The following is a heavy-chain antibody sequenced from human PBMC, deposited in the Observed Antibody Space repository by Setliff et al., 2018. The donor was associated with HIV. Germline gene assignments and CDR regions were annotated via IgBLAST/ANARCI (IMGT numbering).Heavy chain of an antibody. J-gene: IGHJ3*02. CDR3: ARVPYRSVWCSGGHDAFDI. CDR2: ISGYNGNT. V-gene: IGHV1-18*01. CDR1: GYTFTSYG. Sequence: VASVKVSCKASGYTFTSYGISWVRQAPGQGLEWMGWISGYNGNTKYVQRFQGRVARTTETSTTTAYMEMRSLRSDDTAVYYCARVPYRSVWCSGGHDAFDIWGQGTMVTVSS. D-gene: IGHD6-19*01.